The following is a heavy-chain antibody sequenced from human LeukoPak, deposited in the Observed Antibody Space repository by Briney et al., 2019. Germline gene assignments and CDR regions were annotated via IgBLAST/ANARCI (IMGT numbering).Heavy chain of an antibody. V-gene: IGHV1-24*01. CDR1: GYTLTELS. CDR2: FDCEDRDT. D-gene: IGHD1-7*01. J-gene: IGHJ4*02. Sequence: ASVKVSCKVSGYTLTELSIYWVRQAPGKGLEWMGSFDCEDRDTIYAPKFQDRVTMTVDTSTDTAYMELNSLKTEDTAVYYCARMNYVSSGWGAPFDYWGQGTLVTVSS. CDR3: ARMNYVSSGWGAPFDY.